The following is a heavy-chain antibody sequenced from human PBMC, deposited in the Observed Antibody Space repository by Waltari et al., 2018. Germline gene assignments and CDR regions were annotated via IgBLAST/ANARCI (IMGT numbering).Heavy chain of an antibody. Sequence: QVQLQESGPGLVKPSETLSLTCTVSGGSTSTYYWSWFRQSPGKGLEWIGYIHYSGSSVYNPSLRSRVAISLDTPNNQFSRRLRSVTAADAAIYYCARADTSTSYFYYYMDVWGKGTTVTVSS. V-gene: IGHV4-59*01. CDR3: ARADTSTSYFYYYMDV. D-gene: IGHD1-26*01. CDR2: IHYSGSS. J-gene: IGHJ6*03. CDR1: GGSTSTYY.